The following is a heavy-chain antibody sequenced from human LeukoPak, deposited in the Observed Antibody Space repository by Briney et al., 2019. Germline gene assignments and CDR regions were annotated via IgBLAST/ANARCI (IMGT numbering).Heavy chain of an antibody. CDR1: GFTFSTYN. CDR3: ARTGTPVTRDFDY. Sequence: GGSLRLSCAASGFTFSTYNMNWVRQAPGKGLEWVSSIGISSYYIDYADSVKGRFTISRDNAKNSLYLQISSLRAEDTAVYYCARTGTPVTRDFDYWGQGTLVTVSS. J-gene: IGHJ4*02. CDR2: IGISSYYI. D-gene: IGHD4-11*01. V-gene: IGHV3-21*01.